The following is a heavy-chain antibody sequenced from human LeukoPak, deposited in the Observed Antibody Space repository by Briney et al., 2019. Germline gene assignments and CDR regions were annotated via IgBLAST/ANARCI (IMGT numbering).Heavy chain of an antibody. CDR2: INPSGGST. V-gene: IGHV1-46*01. Sequence: ASVKVSCKASGYTFTIYYMHWVRQAPGQGLEWMGIINPSGGSTSYAQKFQGRVTMTRDTSTSTVYMELSSLRSEDTAVYYCARDERLATNPKSYFDYWGQGTLVTVSS. J-gene: IGHJ4*02. D-gene: IGHD5-12*01. CDR1: GYTFTIYY. CDR3: ARDERLATNPKSYFDY.